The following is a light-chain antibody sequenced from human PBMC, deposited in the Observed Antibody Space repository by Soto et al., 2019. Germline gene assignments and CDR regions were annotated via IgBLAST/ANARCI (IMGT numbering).Light chain of an antibody. J-gene: IGLJ2*01. CDR2: EDN. CDR3: QSYDSSKGV. CDR1: SCSIASNY. V-gene: IGLV6-57*03. Sequence: NFMLTQPHSVSESPGKTVTISCTRSSCSIASNYVQWYQQRPGTAPTTVIYEDNQRPSGVPDRFSGSIDSSSNSASLTISGLKTEDEADYSCQSYDSSKGVFGGGTKLTVL.